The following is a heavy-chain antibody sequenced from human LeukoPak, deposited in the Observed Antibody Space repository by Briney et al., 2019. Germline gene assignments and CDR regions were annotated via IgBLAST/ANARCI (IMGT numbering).Heavy chain of an antibody. D-gene: IGHD3-10*01. Sequence: GGSLRLSCAASGFSFTFYSMNWVRQAPGKGLEWVSSINSSNSYIYYADSVKGRFTISRDSSKNTLYLQMNSLSAEDTAVYYCAKDYSKTSYYGSGTYYRPNWFDPWGQGTLVTVSS. CDR3: AKDYSKTSYYGSGTYYRPNWFDP. CDR2: INSSNSYI. CDR1: GFSFTFYS. J-gene: IGHJ5*02. V-gene: IGHV3-21*01.